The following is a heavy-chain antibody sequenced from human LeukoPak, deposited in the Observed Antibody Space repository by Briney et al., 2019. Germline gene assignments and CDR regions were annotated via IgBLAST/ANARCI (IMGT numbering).Heavy chain of an antibody. CDR2: ISGSGGST. J-gene: IGHJ4*02. CDR1: GFTFSSYA. V-gene: IGHV3-23*01. Sequence: GGSLRLSCAASGFTFSSYAMSWVRQAPGKGLEWVSAISGSGGSTYYADSVKGRFTISRDNSKNTLYLQMNSLRAEDTAVYYCAKQYYYGSGSQNFDYWGQGTLVTVSS. D-gene: IGHD3-10*01. CDR3: AKQYYYGSGSQNFDY.